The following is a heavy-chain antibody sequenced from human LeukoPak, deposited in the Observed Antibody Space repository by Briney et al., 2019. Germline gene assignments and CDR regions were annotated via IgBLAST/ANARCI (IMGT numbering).Heavy chain of an antibody. CDR2: INTSGGST. CDR3: ARDLVGAQSRDY. D-gene: IGHD1-26*01. Sequence: GASVKVSCKASGYTFTSYYMHWGGQAPGEGVEWMGVINTSGGSTSYAKKFQGRVTITRDTYTSTVYMGLSSLRSEDTAVYYCARDLVGAQSRDYWGQGTLVTVSS. J-gene: IGHJ4*02. CDR1: GYTFTSYY. V-gene: IGHV1-46*03.